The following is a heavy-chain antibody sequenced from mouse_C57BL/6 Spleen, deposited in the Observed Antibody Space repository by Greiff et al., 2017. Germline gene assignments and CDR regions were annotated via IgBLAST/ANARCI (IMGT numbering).Heavy chain of an antibody. CDR3: ARGVYGSYFDY. CDR2: IYPGSGNT. CDR1: GYTFTDYY. D-gene: IGHD1-1*01. V-gene: IGHV1-76*01. J-gene: IGHJ2*01. Sequence: VKLVESGAELVRPGASVKLSCKASGYTFTDYYINWVKQRPGQGLEWIARIYPGSGNTYYNEKFKGKATLTAEKSSSTAYMQLSSLTSEDSAVYFCARGVYGSYFDYWGQGTTLTVSS.